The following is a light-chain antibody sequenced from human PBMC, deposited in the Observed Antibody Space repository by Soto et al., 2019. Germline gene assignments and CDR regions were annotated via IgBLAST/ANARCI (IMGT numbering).Light chain of an antibody. Sequence: EIVLTQSPGTLCLSPGERATLSCLASQSVSSNLAWYQQKPGQAPRLLIYGASTRATGIPARFSGSGSGTEFTLTISRLEPEDFAVYYCQQYGSSRRTFGQGTKVDIK. CDR1: QSVSSN. J-gene: IGKJ1*01. V-gene: IGKV3-20*01. CDR2: GAS. CDR3: QQYGSSRRT.